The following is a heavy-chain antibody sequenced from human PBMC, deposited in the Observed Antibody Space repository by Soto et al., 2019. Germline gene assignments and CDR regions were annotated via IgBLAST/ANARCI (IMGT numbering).Heavy chain of an antibody. V-gene: IGHV3-74*01. CDR1: GFTFNTHW. J-gene: IGHJ4*02. CDR2: INSAGSIT. CDR3: ARAMTSVGAAAKGDF. D-gene: IGHD1-26*01. Sequence: EVQLVESGGGLILPGGSLRLSCAASGFTFNTHWMHWVRQAPGKGLVWVSRINSAGSITDYADSVKGRFSISRDNPRNTLYLQMNSLSPEDTAVYYCARAMTSVGAAAKGDFWCQGTLVTVSS.